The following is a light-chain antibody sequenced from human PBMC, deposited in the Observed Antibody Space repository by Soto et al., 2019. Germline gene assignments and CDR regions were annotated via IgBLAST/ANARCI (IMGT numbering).Light chain of an antibody. CDR3: GSYTTSGTVL. CDR2: EVS. V-gene: IGLV2-14*01. J-gene: IGLJ2*01. Sequence: QSVLPQPASVSGSPGQSITISCTGTSSDVGGYNSVSWFQQHPGKAPKLMIYEVSNRPSGVSNRFSGSKSSNTASLTISGLQAEDEADYYCGSYTTSGTVLFGGGTKLTVL. CDR1: SSDVGGYNS.